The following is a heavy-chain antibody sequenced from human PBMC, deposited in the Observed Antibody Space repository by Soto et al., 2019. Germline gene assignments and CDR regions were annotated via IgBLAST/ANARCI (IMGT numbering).Heavy chain of an antibody. CDR3: ARPARGSLGYDY. CDR2: IIPIFGTA. CDR1: GGTFSSYA. Sequence: ASVKVSCKASGGTFSSYAISWVRQAPGQGLEWMGGIIPIFGTANYAQKFQGRVTITADESTSTAYMELSSLRSEDTAVYYCARPARGSLGYDYWGQGTLVTVSS. V-gene: IGHV1-69*13. D-gene: IGHD2-15*01. J-gene: IGHJ4*02.